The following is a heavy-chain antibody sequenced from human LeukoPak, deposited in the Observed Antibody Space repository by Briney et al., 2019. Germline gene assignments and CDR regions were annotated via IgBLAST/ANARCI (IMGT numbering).Heavy chain of an antibody. CDR1: GGSIIVNY. V-gene: IGHV4-59*01. J-gene: IGHJ3*01. CDR3: ARDPLSPTVFDV. Sequence: SETLSLTCSVSGGSIIVNYWNWIRQPPGRGLEWICYINDRGSTNYNPSLKSRVTISVDTSKNQFSLKLSSVTAADTAVYYCARDPLSPTVFDVWGQGTMVTVSS. CDR2: INDRGST. D-gene: IGHD1-1*01.